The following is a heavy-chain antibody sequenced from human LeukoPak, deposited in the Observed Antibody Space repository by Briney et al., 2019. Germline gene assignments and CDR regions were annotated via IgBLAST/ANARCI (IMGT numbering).Heavy chain of an antibody. CDR2: ISGYNGNT. CDR3: ARMAYDILTGYFQPNWFDP. Sequence: ASVKVSCKAPGYTFSNYGISWVRQAPGQGLEWMGWISGYNGNTKNAQKFQARVTMTTDTSTSTAYMELRSLRSDDTAVYYCARMAYDILTGYFQPNWFDPWGQGTLVTVSS. CDR1: GYTFSNYG. V-gene: IGHV1-18*01. D-gene: IGHD3-9*01. J-gene: IGHJ5*02.